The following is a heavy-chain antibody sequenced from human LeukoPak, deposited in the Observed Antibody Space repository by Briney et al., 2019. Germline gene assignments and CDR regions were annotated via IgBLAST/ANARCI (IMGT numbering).Heavy chain of an antibody. CDR3: ARGRTTGRSPLLGWFNP. D-gene: IGHD3-9*01. CDR2: MNPDSGTT. Sequence: AASVKVSCKASGYTFTNFDINWVRQASGQGLEWMGWMNPDSGTTGYAQKFQGRVTMTRDTSMSTAYMELSSLSFEDTAVYYCARGRTTGRSPLLGWFNPWGQGTLVTVSS. V-gene: IGHV1-8*01. CDR1: GYTFTNFD. J-gene: IGHJ5*02.